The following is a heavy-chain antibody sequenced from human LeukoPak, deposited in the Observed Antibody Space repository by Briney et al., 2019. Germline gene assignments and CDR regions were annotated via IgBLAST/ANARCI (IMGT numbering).Heavy chain of an antibody. CDR1: GGSISSSSYY. CDR2: IYYSGST. CDR3: ARLKAGNLYDAFDI. Sequence: SETLSLTCTVSGGSISSSSYYWGWIRQPPGKGLEWIGSIYYSGSTYYNPSLKSRVTISVDTSKNQFSLKLGSVTAADTAVYYCARLKAGNLYDAFDIWGQGTMVTVSS. J-gene: IGHJ3*02. D-gene: IGHD6-13*01. V-gene: IGHV4-39*07.